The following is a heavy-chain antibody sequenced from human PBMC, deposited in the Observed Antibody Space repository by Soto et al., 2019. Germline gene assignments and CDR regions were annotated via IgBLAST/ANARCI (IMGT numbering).Heavy chain of an antibody. J-gene: IGHJ6*02. CDR3: ASDKDFGVVMYDDCYYFGIEV. CDR2: ISAYNGNT. CDR1: GYIYTNYA. Sequence: ESSVKVSCKASGYIYTNYAFSWVRQAPGQGLEWMGWISAYNGNTNFAQKFQGRVTMTTDTSTSTAYMELRSLRSDDTAVYECASDKDFGVVMYDDCYYFGIEVGGQWTTVTVSS. D-gene: IGHD3-3*01. V-gene: IGHV1-18*04.